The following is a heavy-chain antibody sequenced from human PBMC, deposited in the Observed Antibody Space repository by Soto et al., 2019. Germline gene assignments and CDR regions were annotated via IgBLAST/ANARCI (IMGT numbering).Heavy chain of an antibody. CDR3: AIARIQLWPSFDY. Sequence: GGSLRLSCAASGFTFSDYYMSWIRQAPGKGLEWVSYISSSGSTIYYADSVKGRFTISRDNAKNSRYLQMNSLRAEDTAVYYCAIARIQLWPSFDYWGQGTLVTVSS. D-gene: IGHD5-18*01. J-gene: IGHJ4*02. V-gene: IGHV3-11*01. CDR1: GFTFSDYY. CDR2: ISSSGSTI.